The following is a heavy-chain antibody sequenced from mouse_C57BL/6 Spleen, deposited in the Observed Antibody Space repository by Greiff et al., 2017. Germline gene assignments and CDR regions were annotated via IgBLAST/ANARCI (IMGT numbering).Heavy chain of an antibody. V-gene: IGHV1-64*01. CDR2: IHPNSGST. CDR3: ARSTDYGSSYVWFAY. Sequence: QVQLKQSGAELVKPGASVKLSCKASGYTFTSYWLHWVKQRPGQGLEWIGMIHPNSGSTNYNEKFKSKATLTVDKSSSTAYMQLSSLTSEDSAVYYCARSTDYGSSYVWFAYWGQGTLVTVSA. J-gene: IGHJ3*01. D-gene: IGHD1-1*01. CDR1: GYTFTSYW.